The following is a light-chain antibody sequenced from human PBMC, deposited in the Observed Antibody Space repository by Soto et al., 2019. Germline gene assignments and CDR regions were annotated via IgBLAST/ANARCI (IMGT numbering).Light chain of an antibody. CDR1: RTINTY. CDR2: GAS. Sequence: DVRMTQSPSSLSASVGDTITITCRASRTINTYLNWFQQKPGEPPRLLIYGASTLHDGVPSRFSRSGSGADFTLTISGLEPEVFASYHCQQTYSDISFGGGTKV. J-gene: IGKJ4*01. V-gene: IGKV1-39*01. CDR3: QQTYSDIS.